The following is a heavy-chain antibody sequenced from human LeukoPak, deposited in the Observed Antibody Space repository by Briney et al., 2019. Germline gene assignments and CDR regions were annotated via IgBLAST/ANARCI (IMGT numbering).Heavy chain of an antibody. CDR1: GFTFSSYG. D-gene: IGHD3-16*02. CDR3: ARADYDYVWGSYRQYYFDY. V-gene: IGHV3-7*01. J-gene: IGHJ4*02. CDR2: IKQGGSEK. Sequence: GGSLRLSCAASGFTFSSYGMHWVRQAPGKGLEWVANIKQGGSEKYYLDSVKGRFTISRDNAKNSLYLQMNSLRAEDTAVYYCARADYDYVWGSYRQYYFDYWGQGTLVTVSS.